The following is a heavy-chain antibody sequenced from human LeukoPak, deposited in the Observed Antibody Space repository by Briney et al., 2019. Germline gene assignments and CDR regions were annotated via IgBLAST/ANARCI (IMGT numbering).Heavy chain of an antibody. J-gene: IGHJ4*02. V-gene: IGHV3-9*01. Sequence: GRSLRLSCAASGFKFDDYAMHWVRQAPGKGLEWVSGINWNSGSIGYADSVKGRFTISRDNAKNSLYLQMNSLRAEDTALYYCAKGYSYGIDYWGQGTLVTVSS. CDR2: INWNSGSI. D-gene: IGHD5-18*01. CDR3: AKGYSYGIDY. CDR1: GFKFDDYA.